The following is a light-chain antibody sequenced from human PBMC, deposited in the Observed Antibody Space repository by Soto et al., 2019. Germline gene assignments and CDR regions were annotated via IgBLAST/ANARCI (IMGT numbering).Light chain of an antibody. J-gene: IGKJ3*01. CDR2: DAS. CDR3: QQYNMWTGT. CDR1: QSVSSS. Sequence: EIVMTQSPATLSVSPGERVTLSCRASQSVSSSLAWFQQKPGQAPRLLIYDASTRATGIPARFSGSGSGTEFNLTISSLQSEDFAVYYCQQYNMWTGTFGPGTKVDIK. V-gene: IGKV3-15*01.